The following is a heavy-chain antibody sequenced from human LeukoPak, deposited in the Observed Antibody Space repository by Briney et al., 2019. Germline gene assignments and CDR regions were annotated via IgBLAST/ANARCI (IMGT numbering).Heavy chain of an antibody. CDR2: ISYDGSNK. CDR3: ARGIAVAGTDAFDI. J-gene: IGHJ3*02. CDR1: GFTFSSYA. D-gene: IGHD6-19*01. V-gene: IGHV3-30-3*01. Sequence: GGSLRLSCAASGFTFSSYAMHWVRQAPGKGLEWVAVISYDGSNKDYADSVKGRFTIPRDNSKNTLYLQMNSLRAEDTAVYYCARGIAVAGTDAFDIWGQGTMVTVSS.